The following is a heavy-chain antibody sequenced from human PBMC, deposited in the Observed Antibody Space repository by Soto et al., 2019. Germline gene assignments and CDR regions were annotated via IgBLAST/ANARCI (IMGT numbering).Heavy chain of an antibody. Sequence: KPSETLSLTCAVSGGSISSGGYSWSWIRQPPGKGLEWIGYIYHSGSTYYNPSLKSRVTISVDRSKNQFSLKLSSVTAADTAVYYCARVRIATVFDYWGQGTLVTVSS. CDR1: GGSISSGGYS. J-gene: IGHJ4*02. D-gene: IGHD2-15*01. CDR2: IYHSGST. V-gene: IGHV4-30-2*01. CDR3: ARVRIATVFDY.